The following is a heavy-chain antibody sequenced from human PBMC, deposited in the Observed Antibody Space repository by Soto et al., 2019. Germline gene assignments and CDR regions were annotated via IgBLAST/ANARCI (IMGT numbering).Heavy chain of an antibody. V-gene: IGHV3-33*01. CDR3: ARALGYCSSNSCYTGWFDP. CDR2: IWYDGSNK. D-gene: IGHD2-2*02. Sequence: QVQLVESGGGVVQPGRSLRLSCAASGFTFSSYGMHWVRQAPGKGLEWVAVIWYDGSNKYYADSVKGRFTISRDNSKNTLYLQMNSLRAEDTAVYYCARALGYCSSNSCYTGWFDPWGQGTLVTVSS. J-gene: IGHJ5*02. CDR1: GFTFSSYG.